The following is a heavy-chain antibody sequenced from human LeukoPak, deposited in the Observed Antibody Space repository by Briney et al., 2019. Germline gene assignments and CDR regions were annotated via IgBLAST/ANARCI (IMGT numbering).Heavy chain of an antibody. CDR3: AADYLWFLDY. CDR2: FDPEDGET. CDR1: GYTLTGLS. V-gene: IGHV1-24*01. D-gene: IGHD3-10*01. Sequence: ASVKVSCKVSGYTLTGLSMHWVRRAPGKGLEWMGGFDPEDGETIYAQKFQGRVTMTEDTSTDTAHMELSSLRSEDTAVYYCAADYLWFLDYWGPGTLVTVSS. J-gene: IGHJ4*02.